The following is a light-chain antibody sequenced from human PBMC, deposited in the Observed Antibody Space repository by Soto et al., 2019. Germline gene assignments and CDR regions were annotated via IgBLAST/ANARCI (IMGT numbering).Light chain of an antibody. V-gene: IGLV2-8*01. CDR3: SSYTGTNNFVL. Sequence: QSVLTQPASVSGSPGQSITISCTGTSSDVGAYKYVSWYQQHPGKAPKLIIYEVTERPSGVPDRFSGSKSGNAASLTVSGLQADDEAIYYCSSYTGTNNFVLFGGGTKLTVL. CDR2: EVT. J-gene: IGLJ2*01. CDR1: SSDVGAYKY.